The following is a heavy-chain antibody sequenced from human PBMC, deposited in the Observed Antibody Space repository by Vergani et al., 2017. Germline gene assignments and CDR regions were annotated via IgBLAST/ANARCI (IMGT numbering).Heavy chain of an antibody. D-gene: IGHD1-26*01. J-gene: IGHJ3*02. CDR3: ARDLVGRGGAFDI. CDR2: IYHSGSN. Sequence: QVQLQESGPGLVKPSETLSLTCTVSGYSISTGYYCGWIRQPPGKGLEWIGSIYHSGSNYYNPALKSRVTISVDTSKNKFSLKLSSVTAAATAVYYCARDLVGRGGAFDIWGQGTMVTVS. CDR1: GYSISTGYY. V-gene: IGHV4-38-2*02.